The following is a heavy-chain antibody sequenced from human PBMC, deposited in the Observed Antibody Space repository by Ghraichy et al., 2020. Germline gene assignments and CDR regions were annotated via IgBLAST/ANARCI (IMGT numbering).Heavy chain of an antibody. J-gene: IGHJ4*02. CDR2: IYYSGST. CDR3: SADSSGYSFDY. D-gene: IGHD3-22*01. V-gene: IGHV4-39*01. Sequence: SETLSLTCTVSGGSISSSSYYWGWIRQPPGKGLEWIGSIYYSGSTYYNPSLKSRVTISVDTSKNQFSLKLSSVTAADTAVYYCSADSSGYSFDYWGQGTLVTVSS. CDR1: GGSISSSSYY.